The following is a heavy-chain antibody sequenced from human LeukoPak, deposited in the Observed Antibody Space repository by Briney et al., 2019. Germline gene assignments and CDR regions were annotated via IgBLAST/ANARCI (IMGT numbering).Heavy chain of an antibody. V-gene: IGHV3-23*01. J-gene: IGHJ4*02. Sequence: AGWSLRLSCAASGFTFSSYAMTWVRQAPGKGLEWVSAISGPGGAPFYADSVKGRFTISRDNSNSMLYLQMNSLRADDTALYYCAINPGDYDDFDYWGQGTLVTVSS. CDR3: AINPGDYDDFDY. CDR1: GFTFSSYA. CDR2: ISGPGGAP. D-gene: IGHD4-17*01.